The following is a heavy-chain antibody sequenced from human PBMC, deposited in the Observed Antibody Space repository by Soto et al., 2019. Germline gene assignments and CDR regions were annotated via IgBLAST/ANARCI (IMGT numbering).Heavy chain of an antibody. CDR1: GYTFTSYG. CDR2: ISAYNGNT. Sequence: QVQLVQSGAEVKKPGASVKVSCKASGYTFTSYGISWVRQAPGQGLEWMGWISAYNGNTNYAQKLQGRVTMTTDTPTSTAYMELRSLRSDDTAVYYCARALRLVPAASWFDPWGQGTLVTVSS. CDR3: ARALRLVPAASWFDP. D-gene: IGHD2-2*01. V-gene: IGHV1-18*01. J-gene: IGHJ5*02.